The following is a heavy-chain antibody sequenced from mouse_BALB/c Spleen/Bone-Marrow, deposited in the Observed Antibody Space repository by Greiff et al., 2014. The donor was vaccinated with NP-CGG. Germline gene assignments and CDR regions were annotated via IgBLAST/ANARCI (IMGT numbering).Heavy chain of an antibody. V-gene: IGHV1S135*01. CDR3: AYYGNYCWFAY. J-gene: IGHJ3*01. D-gene: IGHD2-1*01. CDR1: GYAFTSYY. CDR2: IDPYNGGN. Sequence: EVQLVESGPGLVKPGASVKVSCTTSGYAFTSYYMNWVKQSPGKSLEWIGYIDPYNGGNNYYQKFKGKARLTFDKSSNTDYIPLNSLTTETSAVDCCAYYGNYCWFAYWGQGTLVTVSA.